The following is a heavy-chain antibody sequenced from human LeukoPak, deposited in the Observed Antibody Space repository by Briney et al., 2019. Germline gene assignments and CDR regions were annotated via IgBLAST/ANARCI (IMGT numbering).Heavy chain of an antibody. J-gene: IGHJ4*02. CDR2: IYYSGST. Sequence: SETLSLTCTVSGGSISSYYWSWIRQPPGKGLEWIGYIYYSGSTNYNPSLMSRATISKDTSKNQFSLKLSSVTAADTAIYYCARGPAWYFNYWAQGTLVTVSS. V-gene: IGHV4-59*01. CDR3: ARGPAWYFNY. CDR1: GGSISSYY.